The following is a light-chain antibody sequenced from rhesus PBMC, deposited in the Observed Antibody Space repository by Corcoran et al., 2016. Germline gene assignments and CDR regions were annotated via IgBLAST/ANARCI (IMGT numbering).Light chain of an antibody. CDR3: LQSSNWPRT. CDR1: QSVSSY. J-gene: IGKJ1*01. Sequence: EIVMTQSPATLALSPGERATLSCRASQSVSSYLAWYQQNPGQSPRLLIYGASSRATGIPARVSGSGSGTDFTLTSSSLEPEDVGVYFCLQSSNWPRTFGQGTKVEIK. V-gene: IGKV3-24*04. CDR2: GAS.